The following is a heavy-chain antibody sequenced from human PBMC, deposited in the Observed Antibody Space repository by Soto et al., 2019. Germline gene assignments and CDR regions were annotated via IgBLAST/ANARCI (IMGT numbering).Heavy chain of an antibody. J-gene: IGHJ4*02. CDR2: ISGGGGST. CDR1: GFTFITYA. CDR3: ATTAFRAYFDY. D-gene: IGHD6-25*01. Sequence: EVLLLESGGGLVQPGGSLRLSCAASGFTFITYAMTWVRQAPGRGLEWVSSISGGGGSTFYVVSVKGRFTSSRDNSKPTLYLRKHSLRAEDTAVYFYATTAFRAYFDYWGQGTLVTVSS. V-gene: IGHV3-23*01.